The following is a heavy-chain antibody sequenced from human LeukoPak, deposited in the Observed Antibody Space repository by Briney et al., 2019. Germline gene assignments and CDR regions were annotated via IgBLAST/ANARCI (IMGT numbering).Heavy chain of an antibody. J-gene: IGHJ4*02. CDR3: AKRGSSGSVGQDNY. D-gene: IGHD1-26*01. CDR2: ISYSGST. CDR1: GGSISSGSYY. Sequence: SETLSLTCTVSGGSISSGSYYWSWIRQPAGKGLEWIGTISYSGSTYYNPSLKSRVTISVDTSKNLFSLKLSSVTAADTAVYYCAKRGSSGSVGQDNYWGQGTLVTVSS. V-gene: IGHV4-39*07.